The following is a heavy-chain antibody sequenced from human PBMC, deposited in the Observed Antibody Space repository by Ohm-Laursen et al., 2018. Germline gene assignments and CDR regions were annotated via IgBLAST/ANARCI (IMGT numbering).Heavy chain of an antibody. CDR2: ISYDGSNK. CDR3: AKLGAAAVNFDL. V-gene: IGHV3-30*18. J-gene: IGHJ2*01. Sequence: SLRLSCSASGFTFSSYGMHWVRQAPGKGLEWVAVISYDGSNKYYADSVKGRFTISRDNSKNTLYLQMNSLRAEDTAVYYCAKLGAAAVNFDLWGRGTLVTVSS. D-gene: IGHD6-13*01. CDR1: GFTFSSYG.